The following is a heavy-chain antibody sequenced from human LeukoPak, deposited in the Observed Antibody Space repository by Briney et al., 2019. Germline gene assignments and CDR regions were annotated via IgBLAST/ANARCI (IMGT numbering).Heavy chain of an antibody. CDR1: GGSFSGYY. Sequence: PSETLSLTCAVYGGSFSGYYWSWIRQPPGKGLEWIGEINHSGSTNYNPSLKSRVTISVDTSKNQFSLKLSSVTAADTAVYYCARRWLLRGAAFDIWGQGTMVTVSS. D-gene: IGHD3-22*01. CDR3: ARRWLLRGAAFDI. J-gene: IGHJ3*02. V-gene: IGHV4-34*01. CDR2: INHSGST.